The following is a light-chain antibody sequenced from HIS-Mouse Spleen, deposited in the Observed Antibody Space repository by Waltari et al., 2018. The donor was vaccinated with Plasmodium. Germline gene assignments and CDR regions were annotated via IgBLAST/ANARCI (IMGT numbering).Light chain of an antibody. CDR2: AAS. CDR3: QQSYSTWT. J-gene: IGKJ1*01. Sequence: DVQMTQSPSSLSASAGDRGTITCCASQSTSNYLNLYHQKPGKAPKFLIYAASTLQSGVPSRFSGSGSGTDFTLTISSLQPEDFATYYWQQSYSTWTFGQGTKVEIK. V-gene: IGKV1-39*01. CDR1: QSTSNY.